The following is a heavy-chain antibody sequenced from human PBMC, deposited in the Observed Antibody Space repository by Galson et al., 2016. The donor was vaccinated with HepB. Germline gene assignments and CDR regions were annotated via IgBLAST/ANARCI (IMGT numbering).Heavy chain of an antibody. V-gene: IGHV3-72*01. J-gene: IGHJ4*02. CDR3: TRVFDY. Sequence: SLRLSCAASGFKFSDHDMDWVRQAPGKGLEWLGRSRNTPSGYPIEYAAPVKGRFTISRDDSRSSLYLQMDSLRTEDTAVYYCTRVFDYWGQGALVTVSS. CDR2: SRNTPSGYPI. CDR1: GFKFSDHD.